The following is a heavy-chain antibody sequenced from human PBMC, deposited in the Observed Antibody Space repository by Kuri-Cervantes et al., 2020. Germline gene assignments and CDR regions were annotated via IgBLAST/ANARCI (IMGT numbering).Heavy chain of an antibody. CDR1: GGTFSSYA. J-gene: IGHJ6*02. V-gene: IGHV1-69*06. CDR3: AREGAITMLDFNPRYYYYYYGMDV. Sequence: SVKVSCKASGGTFSSYAISWVRQAPGQGLEWMGGIIPIFGTANYAQKFQGRVTITADKSTSTAYMELSSLRSEDTAVYYCAREGAITMLDFNPRYYYYYYGMDVWGQGTTVTVSS. CDR2: IIPIFGTA. D-gene: IGHD3-10*02.